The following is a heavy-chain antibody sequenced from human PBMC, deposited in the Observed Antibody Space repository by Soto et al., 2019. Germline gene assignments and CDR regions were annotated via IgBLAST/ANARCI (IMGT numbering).Heavy chain of an antibody. Sequence: LTCTVSGGSISSGDYYWSWIRQHPGKGLEWIGTIYFSGTTYYNPSLKSRVTISVDTSKSQFSLKLSSVTAADTAVYYCARRDRSGFSYWLDTWGQGTLVTVSS. CDR2: IYFSGTT. CDR1: GGSISSGDYY. CDR3: ARRDRSGFSYWLDT. J-gene: IGHJ5*02. D-gene: IGHD3-22*01. V-gene: IGHV4-31*03.